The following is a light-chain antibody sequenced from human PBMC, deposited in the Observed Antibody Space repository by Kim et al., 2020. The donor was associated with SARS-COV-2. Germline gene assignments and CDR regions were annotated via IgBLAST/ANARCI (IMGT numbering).Light chain of an antibody. CDR3: SSYTRSSTLG. J-gene: IGLJ3*02. CDR1: SSDVGGYNY. V-gene: IGLV2-14*03. Sequence: GQSITISCTGTSSDVGGYNYVSWYQQHPGKAPKLMIYDVSNRPSGVSNRFSGSKSGNTASMTISGLQAEDEADYYCSSYTRSSTLGFGGGTQLTVL. CDR2: DVS.